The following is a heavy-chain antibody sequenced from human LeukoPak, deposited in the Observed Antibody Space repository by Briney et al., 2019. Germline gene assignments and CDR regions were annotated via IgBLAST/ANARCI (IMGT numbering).Heavy chain of an antibody. CDR2: ISSSGSTI. CDR3: AKDLRPCSSTSCYAPVDY. CDR1: GFTFSSYE. J-gene: IGHJ4*02. V-gene: IGHV3-48*03. Sequence: PGGSLRLSCAASGFTFSSYEMNWVRQAPGKGLEWVSYISSSGSTIYYADSVKGRFTISRDNSKNTLYLQMNSLRAEDTAVYYCAKDLRPCSSTSCYAPVDYWGQGTLVTVSS. D-gene: IGHD2-2*01.